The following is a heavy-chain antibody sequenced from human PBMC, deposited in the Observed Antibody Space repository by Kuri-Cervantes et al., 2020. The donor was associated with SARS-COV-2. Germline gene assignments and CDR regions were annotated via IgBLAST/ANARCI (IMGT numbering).Heavy chain of an antibody. V-gene: IGHV4-39*01. CDR1: GGSLSGHY. CDR3: ARQMMSSITIFGVVITRNWFDP. J-gene: IGHJ5*02. Sequence: SQTLSLTCGVHGGSLSGHYWGWIRQPPGKGLEWIGSIYYSGSTYYNPSLKSRVTISVDTSKNQFSLKLSSVTAADTAVYYCARQMMSSITIFGVVITRNWFDPWGQGTLVTVSS. CDR2: IYYSGST. D-gene: IGHD3-3*01.